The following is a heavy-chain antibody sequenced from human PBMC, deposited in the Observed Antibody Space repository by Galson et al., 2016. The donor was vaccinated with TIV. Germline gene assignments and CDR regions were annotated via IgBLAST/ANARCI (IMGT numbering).Heavy chain of an antibody. Sequence: SLRLSCAASGFTFRAYTMNWVRQAPGKGLEWVSSISISGSHTYYTDSVKGRFTISSGNAQSSLFLQLNRLRAEDTAVYYCARAVSSGDYAFDAFDVWGQGTVVAVSS. V-gene: IGHV3-21*06. CDR3: ARAVSSGDYAFDAFDV. J-gene: IGHJ3*01. D-gene: IGHD4-17*01. CDR2: ISISGSHT. CDR1: GFTFRAYT.